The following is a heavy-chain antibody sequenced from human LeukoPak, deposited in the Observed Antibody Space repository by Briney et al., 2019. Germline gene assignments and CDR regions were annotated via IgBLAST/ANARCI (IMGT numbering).Heavy chain of an antibody. D-gene: IGHD6-19*01. CDR3: ARDREYSSGWYNHYFDS. Sequence: MASETLSLTCTVSGVSVSSGSYYWSWLRQPPGKGLEWIGYIYFSGSTNNNPSLKSRATISVDTSKNQFSLKLSSVTAADTAVYYCARDREYSSGWYNHYFDSWGQGTLVTVSS. V-gene: IGHV4-61*01. CDR1: GVSVSSGSYY. J-gene: IGHJ4*02. CDR2: IYFSGST.